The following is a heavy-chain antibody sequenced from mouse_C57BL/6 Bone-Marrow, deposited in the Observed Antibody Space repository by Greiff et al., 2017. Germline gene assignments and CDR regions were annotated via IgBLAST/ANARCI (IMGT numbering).Heavy chain of an antibody. Sequence: EVKLMESGAELVRPGASVKLSCTASGFNIKDDYMHWVKQRPEQGLEWIGWIDPENGDTEYASKFQGKATITADTSSNTAYLQLSRLTSEDTAVYYCTTGLPRDFDYWGQGTTLTVSS. CDR3: TTGLPRDFDY. CDR2: IDPENGDT. J-gene: IGHJ2*01. V-gene: IGHV14-4*01. D-gene: IGHD3-3*01. CDR1: GFNIKDDY.